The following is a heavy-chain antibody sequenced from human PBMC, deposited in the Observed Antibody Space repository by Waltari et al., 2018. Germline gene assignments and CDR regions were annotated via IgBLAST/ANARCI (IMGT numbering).Heavy chain of an antibody. Sequence: EGQLVESGVDLVQPGGSLRLSRAASALTFGPCSTHWVRQAPGRGLVWVQRINPDGRTTTYADSVRGRFSISRDNAKNTLYLQMNSLTVEDTTVYFCARSMNYGPDYWGRGTLVTVSS. CDR3: ARSMNYGPDY. V-gene: IGHV3-74*01. D-gene: IGHD3-10*01. CDR1: ALTFGPCS. J-gene: IGHJ4*02. CDR2: INPDGRTT.